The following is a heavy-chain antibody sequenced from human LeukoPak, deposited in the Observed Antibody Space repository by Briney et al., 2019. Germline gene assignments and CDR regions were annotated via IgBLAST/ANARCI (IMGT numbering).Heavy chain of an antibody. D-gene: IGHD3-22*01. CDR3: ARGRGITMIVVAAGDAFDI. V-gene: IGHV1-69*04. CDR1: GGTFSSYA. CDR2: IIPIFGIA. J-gene: IGHJ3*02. Sequence: SVKVSCKASGGTFSSYAISWVRQAPGQGLEWMGRIIPIFGIANYAQKFQGRVTITADKSTSTAYMELSSLRSEDTAVYYCARGRGITMIVVAAGDAFDIRGQGTMVTVSS.